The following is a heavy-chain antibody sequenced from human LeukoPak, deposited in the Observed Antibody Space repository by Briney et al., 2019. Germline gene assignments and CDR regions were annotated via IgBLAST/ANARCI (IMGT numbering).Heavy chain of an antibody. CDR1: GYPFTRYY. Sequence: ASVKVSCKTSGYPFTRYYMHWVRQAPGQGLEWMGIINPSGGSTSYAQKFQGRVTMTRDTSTSTVYMELSGLRSEDTAMYYCARAFFNPGYFDFWTGYSGRALDYWGQGTLVTVSS. J-gene: IGHJ4*02. CDR2: INPSGGST. CDR3: ARAFFNPGYFDFWTGYSGRALDY. V-gene: IGHV1-46*01. D-gene: IGHD3-3*01.